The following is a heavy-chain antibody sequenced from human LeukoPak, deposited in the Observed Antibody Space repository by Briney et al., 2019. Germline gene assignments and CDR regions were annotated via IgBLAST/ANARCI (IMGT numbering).Heavy chain of an antibody. V-gene: IGHV4-31*03. CDR3: ARDSTYCSSTSCYAVGMEV. CDR2: TYYRGST. Sequence: SQTLSLTRLFCVGSNLLGVNHGTWIPNTPGRALEGFGYTYYRGSTYHNPSLKSRVTISVDTSKNQFSLKLSSVTAADTAVYYCARDSTYCSSTSCYAVGMEVWGQGTTVTVSS. J-gene: IGHJ6*02. D-gene: IGHD2-2*01. CDR1: VGSNLLGVNH.